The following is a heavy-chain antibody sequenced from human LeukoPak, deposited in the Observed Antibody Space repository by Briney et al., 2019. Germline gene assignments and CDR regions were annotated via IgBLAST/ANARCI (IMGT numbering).Heavy chain of an antibody. CDR2: IFSNDEK. D-gene: IGHD5-24*01. Sequence: SGPTLVNPTETLTLTCTVSGFSLSNASMGVSWIRQPPGKALEWLAHIFSNDEKSYSTSLKSRLTISKDTSKSQVVLTMTNMDPVDTATYYCARIKGRQRWLVEEYAFDIWGQGTMVTVSS. J-gene: IGHJ3*02. CDR3: ARIKGRQRWLVEEYAFDI. V-gene: IGHV2-26*01. CDR1: GFSLSNASMG.